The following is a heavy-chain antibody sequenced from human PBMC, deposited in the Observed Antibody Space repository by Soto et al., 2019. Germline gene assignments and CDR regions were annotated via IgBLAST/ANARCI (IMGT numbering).Heavy chain of an antibody. CDR2: MNPNSGNT. CDR1: GYTFPSYD. D-gene: IGHD3-10*01. J-gene: IGHJ4*02. V-gene: IGHV1-8*01. CDR3: ARERGGIDY. Sequence: QVQLVQSGAEVKKPGASVKVSCKASGYTFPSYDINWVRQATGQGLEWIGWMNPNSGNTVYAQKFQGRVTVTTAAAISTDYMEPRRLRSEDTAVYYSARERGGIDYRGPRTLVTVSS.